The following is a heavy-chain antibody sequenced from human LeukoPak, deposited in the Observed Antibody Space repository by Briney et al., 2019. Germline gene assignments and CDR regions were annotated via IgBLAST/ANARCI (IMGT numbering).Heavy chain of an antibody. CDR3: ARDSSPGGYGTFDI. D-gene: IGHD2-15*01. CDR2: INPSGGST. J-gene: IGHJ3*02. CDR1: GYTFTAYY. Sequence: ASVKVSCKASGYTFTAYYMHWVRQAPGQGLEWMGIINPSGGSTGYAQKFQGRVTMTRDTSTSTLYMELSSLRSEDTAVYYCARDSSPGGYGTFDIWGQGTLVTVSS. V-gene: IGHV1-46*01.